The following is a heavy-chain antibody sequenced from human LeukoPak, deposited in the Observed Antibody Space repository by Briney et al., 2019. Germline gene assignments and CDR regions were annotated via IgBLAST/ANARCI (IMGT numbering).Heavy chain of an antibody. V-gene: IGHV4-34*01. J-gene: IGHJ6*03. CDR2: INHSGST. D-gene: IGHD3-10*01. Sequence: SETLSLTCAVYGGSFSGYYWSWIRQPQGKGLEWIGEINHSGSTNYNPSLKSRVTISVDTSKNQFSLKLSSVTAADTAVYYCARGRWFRWTYYYYMDVWGKGTTVTVSS. CDR1: GGSFSGYY. CDR3: ARGRWFRWTYYYYMDV.